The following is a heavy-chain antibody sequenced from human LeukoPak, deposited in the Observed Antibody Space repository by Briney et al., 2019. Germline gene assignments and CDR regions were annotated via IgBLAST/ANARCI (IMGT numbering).Heavy chain of an antibody. V-gene: IGHV1-46*01. J-gene: IGHJ6*02. D-gene: IGHD3-10*01. Sequence: ASVKVSCKASGYTFTSYYMHWVRQAPGQGLEWMGIINPSGGSTSYAQKFQGRVTMTRDTSTSTVYMELSSLRSEDTAVYYCARDRLIPERGFYYGMDVWGQGTTVTVSS. CDR1: GYTFTSYY. CDR3: ARDRLIPERGFYYGMDV. CDR2: INPSGGST.